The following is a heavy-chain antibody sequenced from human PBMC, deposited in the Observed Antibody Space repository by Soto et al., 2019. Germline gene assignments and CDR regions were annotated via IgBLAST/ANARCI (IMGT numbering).Heavy chain of an antibody. V-gene: IGHV3-23*01. CDR2: ISGSGGST. Sequence: GGSLRLSCAASGFTFSSYAMSWVRQAPGKGLEWVSAISGSGGSTYYADSVKGRFTISRDNSKNTLYLQMNSLRAEDTAVYYCAKDTMYSSSRPWYFDYWGQGTLVTVSS. CDR3: AKDTMYSSSRPWYFDY. J-gene: IGHJ4*02. CDR1: GFTFSSYA. D-gene: IGHD6-6*01.